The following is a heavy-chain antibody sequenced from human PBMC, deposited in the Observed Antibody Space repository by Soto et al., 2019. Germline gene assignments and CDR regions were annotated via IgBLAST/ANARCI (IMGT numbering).Heavy chain of an antibody. CDR2: ISAYNGNT. Sequence: ASVKVSCKASGYTFTSYGISWVRQAPGQGLEWMGWISAYNGNTNYAQKLQGRVTMTTDTSTSTAYMELRSLRSDDTAVYYCARDLRYYGDYVDFDYWGQGTLVT. J-gene: IGHJ4*02. D-gene: IGHD4-17*01. V-gene: IGHV1-18*01. CDR1: GYTFTSYG. CDR3: ARDLRYYGDYVDFDY.